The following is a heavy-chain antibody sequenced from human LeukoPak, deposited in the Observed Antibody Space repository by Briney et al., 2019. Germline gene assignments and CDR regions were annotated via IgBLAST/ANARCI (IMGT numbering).Heavy chain of an antibody. CDR1: GFTFSTYS. CDR2: IDRSGSIV. Sequence: GGSLKLSCAASGFTFSTYSMNWVRQAPGEGLEWVSYIDRSGSIVSYSDSVKGRFTISRDNAKNSLYLQMNSLRAEDTAVYYCARDANCSSTSCYTADYYYYYMDVWGKGTTVTVSS. CDR3: ARDANCSSTSCYTADYYYYYMDV. J-gene: IGHJ6*03. V-gene: IGHV3-48*04. D-gene: IGHD2-2*02.